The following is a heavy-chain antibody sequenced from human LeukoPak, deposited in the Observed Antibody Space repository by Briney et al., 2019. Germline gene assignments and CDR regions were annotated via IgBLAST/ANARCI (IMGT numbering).Heavy chain of an antibody. Sequence: GGSLRLSCAASGFTVSSNYMSWVRQAPGKGLEWVSVIYSGGSTYYADSVKGRFTISRDNSKNTLYLQMNSLRAEDTAVYYCARARTLYYYDSSGYYSLFDYWGQGTLVTVSS. CDR2: IYSGGST. J-gene: IGHJ4*02. V-gene: IGHV3-66*01. CDR3: ARARTLYYYDSSGYYSLFDY. CDR1: GFTVSSNY. D-gene: IGHD3-22*01.